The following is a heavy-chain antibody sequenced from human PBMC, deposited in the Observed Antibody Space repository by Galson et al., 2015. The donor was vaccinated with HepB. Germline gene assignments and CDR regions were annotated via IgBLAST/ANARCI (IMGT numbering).Heavy chain of an antibody. CDR1: GYTFTSYG. J-gene: IGHJ4*02. V-gene: IGHV1-18*04. Sequence: SVKVSCKASGYTFTSYGISWVRQAPGQGLEWMGWISAYNGNTNYAQKLQGRVTMTTDTSTSTAYMELRSLRSDDTAVYYCARDNFLTIFGVVIRRFDSWGRGTLVPVSS. CDR3: ARDNFLTIFGVVIRRFDS. CDR2: ISAYNGNT. D-gene: IGHD3-3*01.